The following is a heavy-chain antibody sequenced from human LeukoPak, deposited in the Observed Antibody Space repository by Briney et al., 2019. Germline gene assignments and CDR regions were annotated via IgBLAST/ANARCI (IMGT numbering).Heavy chain of an antibody. CDR2: IYASGST. V-gene: IGHV4-4*07. D-gene: IGHD4-11*01. CDR3: ARDLSVTTWFDP. Sequence: SETLSLTCAVSGGSIRGYYWSWIRQPAGKGLEWIGRIYASGSTTYNPSLKSRVTMSVDTSKNQFSLKLSSVTAADTAVYYCARDLSVTTWFDPWGQGTLVIVSP. J-gene: IGHJ5*02. CDR1: GGSIRGYY.